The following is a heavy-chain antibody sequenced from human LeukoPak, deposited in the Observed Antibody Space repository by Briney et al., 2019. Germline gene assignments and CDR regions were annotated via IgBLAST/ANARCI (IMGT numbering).Heavy chain of an antibody. D-gene: IGHD3-16*01. CDR1: GASISGSGYY. Sequence: PSETLSLTCAVSGASISGSGYYLGWIRQPPGKGLEWIGNIYHTGSTYYNASLQSRVTISIDMSKNQFSLRLSSVTAADTAMYYCVKGGGYGLIDYWGQGTLVTVSS. CDR2: IYHTGST. J-gene: IGHJ4*02. CDR3: VKGGGYGLIDY. V-gene: IGHV4-39*01.